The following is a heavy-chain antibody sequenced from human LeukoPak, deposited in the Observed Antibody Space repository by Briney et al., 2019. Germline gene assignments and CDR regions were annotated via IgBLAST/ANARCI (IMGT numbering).Heavy chain of an antibody. V-gene: IGHV3-21*01. CDR2: ISSRSSYT. CDR3: ARGASPWYFDL. Sequence: GGSLRLSCAVSGFTFSTYSMNWVRQAPGKGLEWVSSISSRSSYTYDADSVKGRFTISRDNAKNSLYLQMNSLRAEDTAVYYCARGASPWYFDLWGRGTLVTVSS. CDR1: GFTFSTYS. J-gene: IGHJ2*01.